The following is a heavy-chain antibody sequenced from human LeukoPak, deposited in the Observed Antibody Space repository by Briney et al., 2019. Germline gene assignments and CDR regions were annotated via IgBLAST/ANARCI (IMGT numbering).Heavy chain of an antibody. CDR2: IYTSGST. D-gene: IGHD2-21*02. Sequence: PSETLSLTCTVSGGSTSSYYWSWIRQPAGKGLEWIGRIYTSGSTNYNPSLKSRVTMSVDTSKNQFSLKLSSVTAADTAVYYCARGCGGDCYSDDAFDIWGQGTMVTVSS. V-gene: IGHV4-4*07. J-gene: IGHJ3*02. CDR3: ARGCGGDCYSDDAFDI. CDR1: GGSTSSYY.